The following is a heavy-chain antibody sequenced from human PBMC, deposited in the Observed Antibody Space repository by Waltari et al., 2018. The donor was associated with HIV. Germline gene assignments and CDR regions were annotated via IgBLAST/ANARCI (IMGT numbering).Heavy chain of an antibody. Sequence: QVQLVQSGAEVKKPGSSVKVSCKASGGAFVSHTMNWVRQAPGQGLEWMGRAIPMFGTANYEQKFQGRVTITADKSTSTAYMELNVLRFDDTAVYYCASARETMGVDFDSWGQGTLVTVS. CDR3: ASARETMGVDFDS. CDR1: GGAFVSHT. V-gene: IGHV1-69*08. D-gene: IGHD3-10*01. J-gene: IGHJ5*01. CDR2: AIPMFGTA.